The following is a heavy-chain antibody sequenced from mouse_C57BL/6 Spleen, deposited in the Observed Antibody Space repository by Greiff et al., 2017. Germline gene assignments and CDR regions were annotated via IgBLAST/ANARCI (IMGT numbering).Heavy chain of an antibody. CDR2: IRSKSSNYAT. J-gene: IGHJ4*01. CDR1: GFTFNTYA. CDR3: VRDRGNYFYYAMDY. V-gene: IGHV10-3*01. Sequence: EVQRVESGGGLVQPKGSLKLSCAASGFTFNTYAMHWVRQAPGKGLEWVARIRSKSSNYATYYADSVKDRFTISRDDSQSMLYLQMNNLKTEDTAMYYCVRDRGNYFYYAMDYWGQGTSVTVSS. D-gene: IGHD2-1*01.